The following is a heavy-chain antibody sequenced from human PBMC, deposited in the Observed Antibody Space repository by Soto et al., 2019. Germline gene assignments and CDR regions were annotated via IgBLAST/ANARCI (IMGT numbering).Heavy chain of an antibody. V-gene: IGHV3-21*01. J-gene: IGHJ4*02. CDR2: ISSSSSYI. CDR1: GFTFSSYS. D-gene: IGHD1-26*01. Sequence: PGGSLRLSCAASGFTFSSYSMNWVRQAPGEGLEWVSSISSSSSYIYYADSVKGRLTISRDNAKNSLYLQMNSLRAEDTAVYYCARDRYSGSYYGFDYWGQGTLVTV. CDR3: ARDRYSGSYYGFDY.